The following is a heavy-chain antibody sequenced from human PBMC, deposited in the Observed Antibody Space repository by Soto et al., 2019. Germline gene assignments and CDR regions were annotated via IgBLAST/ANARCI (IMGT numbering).Heavy chain of an antibody. D-gene: IGHD3-16*01. CDR1: GFIFSDYY. CDR2: ISNSGRST. V-gene: IGHV3-11*01. Sequence: QVHLEESGGGLVKPGGSLRLSCTASGFIFSDYYMSWIRQAPGKGLEWVSDISNSGRSTHHADSVEGRFTISRDNAKDSVYLQMNSLRPEDSAIYYCARDHGGGGLTLEYWGQGTLVTVSS. J-gene: IGHJ4*02. CDR3: ARDHGGGGLTLEY.